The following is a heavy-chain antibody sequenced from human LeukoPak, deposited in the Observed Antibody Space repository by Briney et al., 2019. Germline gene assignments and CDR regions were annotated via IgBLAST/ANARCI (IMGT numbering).Heavy chain of an antibody. D-gene: IGHD6-6*01. Sequence: PGGSLRLSCAASGFTFSSYGMHWVRQAPGKGLEWGAFIRYDGSNKYYADSVKGRFTISRDNSKNTLYLQMNSLRAEDTAVYYCARGPRAYSSSPTYYFDYWGQGTLVTVPS. V-gene: IGHV3-30*02. J-gene: IGHJ4*02. CDR3: ARGPRAYSSSPTYYFDY. CDR1: GFTFSSYG. CDR2: IRYDGSNK.